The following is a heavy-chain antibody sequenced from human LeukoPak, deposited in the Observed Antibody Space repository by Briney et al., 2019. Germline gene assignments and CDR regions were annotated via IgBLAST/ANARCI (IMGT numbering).Heavy chain of an antibody. Sequence: SETLSLTCTVSGDSISSDYWSWIRQLAGKGLEWIGRIYTTGSTNYNPSLKSRVTMSVDMSKNQFSLKLSSVTAADTAVYYCASASGYWGQGTLVTVSS. D-gene: IGHD6-19*01. V-gene: IGHV4-4*07. CDR3: ASASGY. CDR2: IYTTGST. CDR1: GDSISSDY. J-gene: IGHJ4*02.